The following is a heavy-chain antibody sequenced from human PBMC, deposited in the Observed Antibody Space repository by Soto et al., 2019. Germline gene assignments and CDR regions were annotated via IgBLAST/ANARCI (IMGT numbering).Heavy chain of an antibody. CDR3: ARTLTLPTVSFDS. D-gene: IGHD2-15*01. CDR1: GDSINTGDYY. J-gene: IGHJ4*02. V-gene: IGHV4-30-4*01. CDR2: IYYTGTA. Sequence: PSETLSLTCSVSGDSINTGDYYWSWVRQPPGKGLEWIGYIYYTGTAYYNPSLKSRVTISIDTSKNYFSLRLNSVTAADTAVYYCARTLTLPTVSFDSWGQGTLVTVSS.